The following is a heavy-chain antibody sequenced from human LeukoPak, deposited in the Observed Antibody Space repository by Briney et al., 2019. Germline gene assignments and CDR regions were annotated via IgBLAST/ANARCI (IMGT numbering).Heavy chain of an antibody. V-gene: IGHV3-30*04. CDR2: ISYDGSNK. CDR3: AREPKWELLYYFDY. CDR1: GFTFSSYA. D-gene: IGHD1-26*01. Sequence: RTGGSLRLSCAASGFTFSSYAMHWVRQAPGKGLEWVAVISYDGSNKYYADSVKGRFTISRGNSKNTLYLQMNSLRAEDTAVYYCAREPKWELLYYFDYWGQGTLVTVSS. J-gene: IGHJ4*02.